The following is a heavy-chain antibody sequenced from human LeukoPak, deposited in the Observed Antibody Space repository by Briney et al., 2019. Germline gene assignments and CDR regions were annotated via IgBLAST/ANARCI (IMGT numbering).Heavy chain of an antibody. V-gene: IGHV3-64D*06. D-gene: IGHD6-19*01. CDR1: GFTFSSFA. J-gene: IGHJ4*02. CDR2: IYSDGSRT. Sequence: GGSLRLSCAASGFTFSSFAMHWVRQAPGKGLEYLSAIYSDGSRTYYADSVKGRFTISRDNSKNTLYFEMSSLRVEDTAVYYCVKSPGSGWPVWGQGTLVTVSS. CDR3: VKSPGSGWPV.